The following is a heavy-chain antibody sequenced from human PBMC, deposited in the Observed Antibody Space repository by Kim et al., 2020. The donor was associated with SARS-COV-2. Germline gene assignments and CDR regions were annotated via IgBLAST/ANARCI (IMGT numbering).Heavy chain of an antibody. D-gene: IGHD1-26*01. CDR2: IYYSGST. V-gene: IGHV4-39*01. CDR3: ARLDDSGVSFDY. Sequence: SETLSLTCTVSGGSISSSSYYWGWIRQPPGKGLEWIGSIYYSGSTYYNPSLKSRVTISVDTSKNQFSLKLSSVTAADTAVYYCARLDDSGVSFDYWGQGTLVTVSS. J-gene: IGHJ4*02. CDR1: GGSISSSSYY.